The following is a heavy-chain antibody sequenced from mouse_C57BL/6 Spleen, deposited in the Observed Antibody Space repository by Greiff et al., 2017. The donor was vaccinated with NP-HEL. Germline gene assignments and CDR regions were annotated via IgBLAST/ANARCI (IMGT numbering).Heavy chain of an antibody. CDR1: GYTFTDYN. CDR3: ARGDYLGYYAMDY. D-gene: IGHD5-5*01. Sequence: EVQLQQSGPELVKPGASVKIPCKASGYTFTDYNMDWVKQSNGKSLEWIGDINPNNGGTIYNQKFKGKATLTVDKSSSTAYMELRSLTSEDTAVYYCARGDYLGYYAMDYWGQGTSVTVSS. V-gene: IGHV1-18*01. J-gene: IGHJ4*01. CDR2: INPNNGGT.